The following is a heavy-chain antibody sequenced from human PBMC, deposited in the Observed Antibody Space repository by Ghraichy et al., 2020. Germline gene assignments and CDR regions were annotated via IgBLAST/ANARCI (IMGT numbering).Heavy chain of an antibody. CDR2: INPYSGGT. CDR1: GYTFTGYY. Sequence: ASVKVSFKASGYTFTGYYMHWVRQAPGQGLEWMGWINPYSGGTNYAQKFQGRVTMTRDTSISTAYMELSSLRSDDTAVYYCARARVLHSSSWVYYYYYGIDVWAQKSTVTVPS. J-gene: IGHJ6*02. V-gene: IGHV1-2*02. D-gene: IGHD6-13*01. CDR3: ARARVLHSSSWVYYYYYGIDV.